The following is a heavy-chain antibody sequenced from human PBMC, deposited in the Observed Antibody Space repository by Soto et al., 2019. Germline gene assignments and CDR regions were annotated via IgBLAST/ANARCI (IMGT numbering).Heavy chain of an antibody. CDR3: ARERRNSSGFYYFDF. J-gene: IGHJ4*02. Sequence: PSETLSLTCTVSGGSISSGGYYWSWNRQQPGKGLEWIGNIFYSGSTNYNPSLKSRVIISVDTSKNQFSLKVSSVTAADTAVYSCARERRNSSGFYYFDFWGQGTLVTVSS. CDR2: IFYSGST. V-gene: IGHV4-31*02. CDR1: GGSISSGGYY. D-gene: IGHD3-22*01.